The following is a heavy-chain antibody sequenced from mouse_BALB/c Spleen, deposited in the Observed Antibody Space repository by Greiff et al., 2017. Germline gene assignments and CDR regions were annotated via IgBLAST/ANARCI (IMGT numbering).Heavy chain of an antibody. Sequence: EVQGVESGAELVKPGASVKLSCTASGFNIKDTYMHWVKQRPEQGLEWIGRIDPANGNTKYDPKFQGKATITADTSSNTAYLQLSSLTSEDTAVYYCARYYYGFMDYWGQGTSVTVSS. CDR1: GFNIKDTY. V-gene: IGHV14-3*02. D-gene: IGHD1-2*01. CDR2: IDPANGNT. CDR3: ARYYYGFMDY. J-gene: IGHJ4*01.